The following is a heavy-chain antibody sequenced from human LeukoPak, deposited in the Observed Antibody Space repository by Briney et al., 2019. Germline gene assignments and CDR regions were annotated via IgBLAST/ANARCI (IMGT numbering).Heavy chain of an antibody. D-gene: IGHD2-2*01. CDR3: GNDEVVSIVPDAFGN. J-gene: IGHJ3*02. CDR1: GFTFSSYG. V-gene: IGHV3-30*02. CDR2: IRYDGSNK. Sequence: GGSLRLSCAASGFTFSSYGMHWVRQAPGKGLEWVAFIRYDGSNKYYADSVKGRFTISRDNSKNTLYLQINSLRAEDTAVYYCGNDEVVSIVPDAFGNWGQGTMVTV.